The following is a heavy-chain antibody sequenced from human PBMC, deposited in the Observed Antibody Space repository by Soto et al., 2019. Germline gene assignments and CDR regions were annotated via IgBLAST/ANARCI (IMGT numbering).Heavy chain of an antibody. CDR2: ISGHSTSI. Sequence: GGSLRLSCAASGFTFSSYAMSWVRQAPGKGLEWVSYISGHSTSIYYADSVKGRFTISRDNAKKSLSLQMNSLRDEDTAVYYCARGELDRTIDCWGQGTLVTVSS. CDR1: GFTFSSYA. V-gene: IGHV3-48*02. J-gene: IGHJ4*02. D-gene: IGHD1-26*01. CDR3: ARGELDRTIDC.